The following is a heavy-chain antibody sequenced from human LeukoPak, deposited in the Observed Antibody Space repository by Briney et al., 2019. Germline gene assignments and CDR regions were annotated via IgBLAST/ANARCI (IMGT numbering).Heavy chain of an antibody. J-gene: IGHJ5*02. CDR3: ARFGSTSWTRWFDP. D-gene: IGHD6-13*01. Sequence: GGSLRLSCAASGLTFSSHWMHWVRQAPGKGLEWVSAISGSGDGTYYADYVKGRFTIYRDNSKNTLYLQMNSLRAEDTAVYYCARFGSTSWTRWFDPWGQGTLVTVSS. CDR2: ISGSGDGT. V-gene: IGHV3-23*01. CDR1: GLTFSSHW.